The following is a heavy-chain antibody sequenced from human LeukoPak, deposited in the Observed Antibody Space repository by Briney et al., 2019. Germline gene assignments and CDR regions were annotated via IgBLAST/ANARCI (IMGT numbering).Heavy chain of an antibody. CDR3: ARDSGFRYCSSTSCYEYYFDY. CDR1: GFTFSSYA. Sequence: PGGSLRLSCAASGFTFSSYAMHWVRQAPGKGLEWVAVISYDGSNKYYADSVKGRFTISRDNSKNTLYLQMNSLRAEDTAVYYCARDSGFRYCSSTSCYEYYFDYWGQGTLVTVSS. D-gene: IGHD2-2*01. V-gene: IGHV3-30*04. CDR2: ISYDGSNK. J-gene: IGHJ4*02.